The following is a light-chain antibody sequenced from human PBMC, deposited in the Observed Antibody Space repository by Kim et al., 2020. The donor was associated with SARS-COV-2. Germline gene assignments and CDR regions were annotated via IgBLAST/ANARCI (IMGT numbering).Light chain of an antibody. V-gene: IGLV3-19*01. J-gene: IGLJ2*01. CDR1: SLRSYY. CDR3: NSRDSNDYVV. Sequence: SSELTQDPAVSVALGQTVRITCQGDSLRSYYATWYQQKPGQAPKVVIYGKDNRPAGVPDRFSGSSAGNTAYLTITRTQAGGVADYYCNSRDSNDYVVFGGGTKVTVL. CDR2: GKD.